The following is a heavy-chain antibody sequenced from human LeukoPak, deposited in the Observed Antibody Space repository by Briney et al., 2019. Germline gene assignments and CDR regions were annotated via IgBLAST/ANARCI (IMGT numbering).Heavy chain of an antibody. D-gene: IGHD1-1*01. CDR3: AREGRRHRVWFDP. CDR2: IYYSGST. CDR1: GGSISSGDYY. J-gene: IGHJ5*02. Sequence: SETLSLTCTVSGGSISSGDYYWSWIRQPPGKGLEWIGSIYYSGSTYYNPSLKSRVTISVDTSKNQFSLKLSSVTAADTAVYYCAREGRRHRVWFDPWGQGTLVTVSS. V-gene: IGHV4-39*07.